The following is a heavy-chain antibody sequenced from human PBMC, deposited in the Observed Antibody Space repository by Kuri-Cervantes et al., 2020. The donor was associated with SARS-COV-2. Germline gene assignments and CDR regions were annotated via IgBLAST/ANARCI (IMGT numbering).Heavy chain of an antibody. V-gene: IGHV2-70*01. CDR2: IDWDDDK. D-gene: IGHD1-26*01. Sequence: SGPTLVKPPQTHTLTSSFSGFALITTGMCVSWIRQPPRKALEWLALIDWDDDKYYSTSLKTRLTISKDTSKNQVVLTMTNMDPVDTATYYCARIRDLVGATTDYYYYYGMDVWGQGTTVTVSS. CDR1: GFALITTGMC. CDR3: ARIRDLVGATTDYYYYYGMDV. J-gene: IGHJ6*02.